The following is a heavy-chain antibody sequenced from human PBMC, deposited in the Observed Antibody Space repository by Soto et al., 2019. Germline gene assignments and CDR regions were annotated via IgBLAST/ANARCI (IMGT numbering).Heavy chain of an antibody. CDR1: GFTFSSYA. Sequence: GGSLRLSCAASGFTFSSYAMSWVRQAPGEGLEWVSVISGRGGRINYADSVKGRFTISRDNSQNTLYLQMNSLRGEDTAVYYCAKPNLYCSSTSCYEQWGQGTLVTVCS. V-gene: IGHV3-23*01. CDR3: AKPNLYCSSTSCYEQ. CDR2: ISGRGGRI. D-gene: IGHD2-2*01. J-gene: IGHJ4*02.